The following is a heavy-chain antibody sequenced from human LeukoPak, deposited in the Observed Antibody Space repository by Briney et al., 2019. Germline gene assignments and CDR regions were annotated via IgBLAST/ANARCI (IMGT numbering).Heavy chain of an antibody. CDR3: STMSAIFGVVIPDY. J-gene: IGHJ4*02. Sequence: GGSLRLSCAVSGFFFSDAWMSWVRPAPGKGLEWVGRIKSKTNGGTTDYAAPVKGRFSISRDDSKNTLFLQMYSLRTEDTGVYYCSTMSAIFGVVIPDYWGQGTLVSVSP. V-gene: IGHV3-15*01. CDR2: IKSKTNGGTT. D-gene: IGHD3-3*01. CDR1: GFFFSDAW.